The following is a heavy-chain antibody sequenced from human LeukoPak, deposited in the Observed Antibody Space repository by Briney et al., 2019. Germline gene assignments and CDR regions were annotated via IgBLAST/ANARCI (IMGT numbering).Heavy chain of an antibody. D-gene: IGHD2-15*01. CDR3: ARVQRYCSGGSCYDYYYYGMDV. V-gene: IGHV1-2*02. CDR2: INPNSGGT. Sequence: ASVKVSCKASGYTFTGYYMHWVRQAPGQGLEWMGWINPNSGGTNYAQKFQGRVTMTRDTSISTAYMELSRLRSDDTAVYYCARVQRYCSGGSCYDYYYYGMDVWGKGTTVTVSS. J-gene: IGHJ6*04. CDR1: GYTFTGYY.